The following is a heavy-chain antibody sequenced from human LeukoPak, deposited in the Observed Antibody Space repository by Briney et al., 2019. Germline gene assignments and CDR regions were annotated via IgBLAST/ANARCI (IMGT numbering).Heavy chain of an antibody. Sequence: GGSLRLSCAASGFTFSSYEMTWVRQAPGKGLEWVSYISSSGSTIYYADSVKGRFTISRDNAKNSLYLQMNSLRAEDTAVYYCARTDSGYDLLFDYWGQGTLVTVSS. CDR2: ISSSGSTI. J-gene: IGHJ4*02. CDR1: GFTFSSYE. CDR3: ARTDSGYDLLFDY. D-gene: IGHD5-12*01. V-gene: IGHV3-48*03.